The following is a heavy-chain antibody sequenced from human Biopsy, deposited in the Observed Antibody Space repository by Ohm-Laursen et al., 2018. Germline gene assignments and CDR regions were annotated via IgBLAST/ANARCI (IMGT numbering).Heavy chain of an antibody. CDR1: GGSVSSNTNY. V-gene: IGHV4-39*01. J-gene: IGHJ5*02. Sequence: GTLSLTWTVSGGSVSSNTNYWAWIRQPPGKGLEWIGSIFYSGIIHYNPSLKSRVSISVDTSKNQFSLNLNSVTAADTAVYYCARHPTGFWFDPWGQGTLVIVSS. CDR2: IFYSGII. CDR3: ARHPTGFWFDP.